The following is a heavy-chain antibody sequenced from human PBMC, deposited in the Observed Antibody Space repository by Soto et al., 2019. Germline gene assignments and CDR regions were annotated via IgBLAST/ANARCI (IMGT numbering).Heavy chain of an antibody. CDR1: GGTFSSYA. Sequence: ASVKVSCKASGGTFSSYAISWVRQAPGQGLEWMGGIIPIFGTANYAQKFQGRVTITADESTSTAYMELSSLRSEDTAAYYCARDLYEMATGNFDYWGQGTLVTVSS. V-gene: IGHV1-69*13. CDR3: ARDLYEMATGNFDY. CDR2: IIPIFGTA. D-gene: IGHD5-12*01. J-gene: IGHJ4*02.